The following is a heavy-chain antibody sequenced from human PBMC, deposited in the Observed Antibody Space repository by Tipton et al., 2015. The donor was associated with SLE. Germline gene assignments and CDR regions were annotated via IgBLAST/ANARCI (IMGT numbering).Heavy chain of an antibody. J-gene: IGHJ4*02. V-gene: IGHV4-61*01. CDR1: GGSISSSSYY. CDR2: IYYSGST. CDR3: ARLYSSSTGGFDY. Sequence: TLSLTCTVSGGSISSSSYYWSWIRQPPGKGLEWIGYIYYSGSTNYNPSLKSRVTISVDTSKNQFSLKLSSVTAADTAVYYCARLYSSSTGGFDYWGQGTLVTVSS. D-gene: IGHD6-13*01.